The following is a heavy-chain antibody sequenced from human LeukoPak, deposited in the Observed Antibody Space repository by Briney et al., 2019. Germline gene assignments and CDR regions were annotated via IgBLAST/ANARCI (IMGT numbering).Heavy chain of an antibody. CDR1: GGSISSASYY. D-gene: IGHD4-17*01. V-gene: IGHV4-61*09. J-gene: IGHJ5*02. Sequence: SETLSLTCTVSGGSISSASYYWSWIRQPAGKGLEWIGHIYTSGSTNYNPSLKSRVTISIDTSKNQFSLKLSSVTAADTAVYYCAGRYGDYGYGWFDPWGQGTLVTVSS. CDR2: IYTSGST. CDR3: AGRYGDYGYGWFDP.